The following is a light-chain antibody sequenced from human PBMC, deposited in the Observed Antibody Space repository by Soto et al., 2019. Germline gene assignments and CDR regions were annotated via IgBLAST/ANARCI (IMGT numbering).Light chain of an antibody. V-gene: IGKV3-20*01. Sequence: EMVLTQSPGTLSLSPGERATLSCRASQSVSSSYLAWYQQKPGQAPRLLIYGASRRATGIPDRFSGSGSGTDFTLTISRLEPEDFAVYYCQQYGNSFTFGPGTKVDIK. CDR3: QQYGNSFT. CDR1: QSVSSSY. CDR2: GAS. J-gene: IGKJ3*01.